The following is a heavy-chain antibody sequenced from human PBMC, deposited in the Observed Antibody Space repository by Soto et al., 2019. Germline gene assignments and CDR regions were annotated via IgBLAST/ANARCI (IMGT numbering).Heavy chain of an antibody. V-gene: IGHV4-31*03. CDR3: ASVWRGYCSSTSCFDAFDI. CDR2: IYYSGST. J-gene: IGHJ3*02. CDR1: GGSISSGGYY. Sequence: SETLSLTCTVSGGSISSGGYYWSWIRQHPGKGLEWIGYIYYSGSTYYNPSLKSRVTISVDTSKNQFSLKLSSVTAADTAVYYCASVWRGYCSSTSCFDAFDIWGQGTMVTVSS. D-gene: IGHD2-2*01.